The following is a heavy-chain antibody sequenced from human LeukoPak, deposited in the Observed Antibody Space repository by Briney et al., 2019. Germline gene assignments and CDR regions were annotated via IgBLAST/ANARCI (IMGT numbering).Heavy chain of an antibody. CDR1: GFTFSSHT. D-gene: IGHD2-2*01. CDR3: AKGGSPSCYSSSGY. J-gene: IGHJ4*02. CDR2: ICGSDGSR. V-gene: IGHV3-23*01. Sequence: PGGSLRLSRAASGFTFSSHTMNWVRQAPGKGLEWVSAICGSDGSRYYADSVKGRFTISRDNSKNTLYLQMNSLRGEDTAVYYCAKGGSPSCYSSSGYWGQGTLVTVSS.